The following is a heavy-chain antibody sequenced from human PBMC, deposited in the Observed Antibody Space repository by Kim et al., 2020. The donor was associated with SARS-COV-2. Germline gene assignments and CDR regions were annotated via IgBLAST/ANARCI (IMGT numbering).Heavy chain of an antibody. Sequence: SVKVSCKASGGTFSSYAISWVRQAPGQGLEWMGGIIPIFGTANYAQKFQGRVTITADESTSTAYMELSSLKSEDTAVYYCAREKVSRGATYDFDYWGQGTLVTVSS. V-gene: IGHV1-69*13. D-gene: IGHD1-26*01. J-gene: IGHJ4*02. CDR2: IIPIFGTA. CDR1: GGTFSSYA. CDR3: AREKVSRGATYDFDY.